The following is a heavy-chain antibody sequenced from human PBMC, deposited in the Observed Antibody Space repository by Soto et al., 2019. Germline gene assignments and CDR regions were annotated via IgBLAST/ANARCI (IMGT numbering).Heavy chain of an antibody. CDR2: ISWSSGSL. V-gene: IGHV3-9*01. CDR3: AKGRVKRERITMTVVVTPFDY. Sequence: EVQLVESGGGLVQPGRSLRLSCAASGFIFDDDAMHWVRQGPGKGLEWVSGISWSSGSLGYADSVKGRFTISRDNAKNSLYLQMNSLRAEATALYYCAKGRVKRERITMTVVVTPFDYWGQGTLVTVSS. D-gene: IGHD3-22*01. CDR1: GFIFDDDA. J-gene: IGHJ4*02.